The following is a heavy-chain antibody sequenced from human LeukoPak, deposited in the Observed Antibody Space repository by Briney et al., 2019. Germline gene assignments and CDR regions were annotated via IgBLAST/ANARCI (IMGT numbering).Heavy chain of an antibody. V-gene: IGHV3-7*01. CDR2: IKQDGSEK. J-gene: IGHJ4*02. Sequence: GGSVRLSCAASGFTFSSYWMSWVRQAPGKGLEWVANIKQDGSEKYYVDSVKGRFTISRDNAKNSLYLQMDSLRAEDTAVYYCARDTRWLQLRIFDYWGQGTLVTVSS. D-gene: IGHD5-24*01. CDR3: ARDTRWLQLRIFDY. CDR1: GFTFSSYW.